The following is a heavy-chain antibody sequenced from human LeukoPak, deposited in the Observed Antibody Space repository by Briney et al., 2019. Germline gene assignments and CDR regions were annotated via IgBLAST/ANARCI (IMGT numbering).Heavy chain of an antibody. Sequence: GESLKISCKGSGYSFTSYWIGRVRQMPGKGLEWMGIIYPGDSDTRYSPSFQGQVTISADKSISTAYLQWSSLKASDTAMYYCARFGGSGSYYSMFYFDYWGQGTLVTVSS. CDR1: GYSFTSYW. CDR2: IYPGDSDT. J-gene: IGHJ4*02. D-gene: IGHD3-10*01. V-gene: IGHV5-51*01. CDR3: ARFGGSGSYYSMFYFDY.